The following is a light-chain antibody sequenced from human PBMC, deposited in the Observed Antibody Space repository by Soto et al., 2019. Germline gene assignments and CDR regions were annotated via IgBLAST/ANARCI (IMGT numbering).Light chain of an antibody. CDR1: SSDVGSYNF. CDR3: CTFAGRYSYV. CDR2: DVA. J-gene: IGLJ1*01. Sequence: QSALTQPRSGSGSPGQSVTISCTGTSSDVGSYNFVSWHQQHPGKAPKLMIYDVAKRPSGVPDRFSGSKSGNTASLTISGLQAEDEADYYCCTFAGRYSYVFGSGTKVTVL. V-gene: IGLV2-11*01.